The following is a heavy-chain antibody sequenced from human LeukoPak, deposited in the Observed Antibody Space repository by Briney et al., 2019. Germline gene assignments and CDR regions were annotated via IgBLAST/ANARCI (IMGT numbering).Heavy chain of an antibody. V-gene: IGHV4-34*01. Sequence: SETLSLTCAVYGGSFSGYYWSWIRQPPGKGLEWIGEINHSGSTNYNPSLKSRVTISVDTSKNQFSLKLSSVTAADTAAYYCARGPLVVIRTAFDIWGQGTMVTVSS. J-gene: IGHJ3*02. D-gene: IGHD3-22*01. CDR3: ARGPLVVIRTAFDI. CDR1: GGSFSGYY. CDR2: INHSGST.